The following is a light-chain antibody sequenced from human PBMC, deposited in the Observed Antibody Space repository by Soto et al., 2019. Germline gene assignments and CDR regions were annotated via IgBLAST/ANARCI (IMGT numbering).Light chain of an antibody. CDR3: ASLDDSLNGPV. V-gene: IGLV1-44*01. J-gene: IGLJ3*02. CDR1: SSNIGSNT. Sequence: QSVLTQPPSASGTPGQRVTISCSGSSSNIGSNTVNWYQQLPGTAPKLLIYSNSQRPSGVPDRFSGSKSGASASLAISGLQSEDEADYYCASLDDSLNGPVFGGGTKLTVL. CDR2: SNS.